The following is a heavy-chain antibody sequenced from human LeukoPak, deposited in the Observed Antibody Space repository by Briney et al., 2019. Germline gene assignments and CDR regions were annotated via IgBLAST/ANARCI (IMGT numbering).Heavy chain of an antibody. Sequence: GGSLRLSCAASGFTFSSYSMNWIRQAPGKGLEWVSSISSSSSYIYYADSVKGRFTISRDNAKNSLYLQMNSLRAEDTAIYYCATYRQVLLPFESWGQGTLVTVSS. CDR1: GFTFSSYS. CDR3: ATYRQVLLPFES. CDR2: ISSSSSYI. D-gene: IGHD2-8*02. V-gene: IGHV3-21*04. J-gene: IGHJ4*02.